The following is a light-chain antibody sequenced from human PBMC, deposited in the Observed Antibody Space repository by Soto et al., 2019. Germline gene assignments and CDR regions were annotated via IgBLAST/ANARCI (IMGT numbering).Light chain of an antibody. V-gene: IGKV3-15*01. CDR1: QSISGN. Sequence: EIVMTQSPATLSVSPGERATLSCRASQSISGNLAWYQQKPGQAPRLLIYGASTRATGIPARFSGSGSGTEFTLTISSPQSEDFAVYYWQQYNNWPRTFGQGTKVEIK. CDR2: GAS. J-gene: IGKJ1*01. CDR3: QQYNNWPRT.